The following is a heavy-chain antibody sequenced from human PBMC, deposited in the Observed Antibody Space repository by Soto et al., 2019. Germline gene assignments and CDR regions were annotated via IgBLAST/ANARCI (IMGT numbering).Heavy chain of an antibody. J-gene: IGHJ5*02. Sequence: PSETLSLTCTFSGGSVSSGSYYWSWIRQPPGKGLEWIGYIYYSGSTNYNPSLKSRVTISVDTSKNQFSLKLSSVTAADTAVYYCARDSPITIFGVVRGNWFDPWGQGTLVTVSS. CDR3: ARDSPITIFGVVRGNWFDP. V-gene: IGHV4-61*01. CDR1: GGSVSSGSYY. CDR2: IYYSGST. D-gene: IGHD3-3*01.